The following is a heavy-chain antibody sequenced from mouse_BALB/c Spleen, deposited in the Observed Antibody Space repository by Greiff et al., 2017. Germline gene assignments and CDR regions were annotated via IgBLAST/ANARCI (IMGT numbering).Heavy chain of an antibody. Sequence: VQLVESGAELMKPGASVKISCKATGYTFSSYWIEWVKQRPGHGLEWIGEILPGSGSTNYNEKFKGKATFTADTSSNTAYMQLSSLTSEDSAVYYCARSKYGNYFAYWGQGTLVTVSA. CDR1: GYTFSSYW. J-gene: IGHJ3*01. D-gene: IGHD2-10*02. CDR2: ILPGSGST. V-gene: IGHV1-9*01. CDR3: ARSKYGNYFAY.